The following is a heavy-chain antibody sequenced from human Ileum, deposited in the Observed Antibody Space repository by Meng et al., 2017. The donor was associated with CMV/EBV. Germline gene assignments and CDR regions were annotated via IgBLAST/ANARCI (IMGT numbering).Heavy chain of an antibody. CDR3: AIYYGGVGGRGY. V-gene: IGHV4-61*02. D-gene: IGHD2-21*01. J-gene: IGHJ4*02. Sequence: MPLQEAGAGLVKPAETLSLTCTASGDPISSGSHSWAWFRQPPGKRLEWIGQRHKNGNDNYNASLKSRVTISIDTSKNQFSLTLTSVTAADTAVYYCAIYYGGVGGRGYWAQGTLVTVSS. CDR2: RHKNGND. CDR1: GDPISSGSHS.